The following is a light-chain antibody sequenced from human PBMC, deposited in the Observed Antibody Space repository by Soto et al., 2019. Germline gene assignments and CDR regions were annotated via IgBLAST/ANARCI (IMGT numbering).Light chain of an antibody. V-gene: IGLV2-23*01. J-gene: IGLJ2*01. CDR3: CSYAGSSTSVV. Sequence: QSALTQPASVSGSPGQSITISCTGTSSDVGSYNLVSWYQQHPGKAPKLMIYEGSKLPSGVSNRFSGSKSGNTASLTISGLQAEDEADYYCCSYAGSSTSVVFGGGTQLTVL. CDR2: EGS. CDR1: SSDVGSYNL.